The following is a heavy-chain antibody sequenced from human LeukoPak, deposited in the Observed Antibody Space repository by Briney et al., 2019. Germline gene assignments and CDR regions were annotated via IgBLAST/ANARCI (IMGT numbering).Heavy chain of an antibody. D-gene: IGHD3-22*01. V-gene: IGHV3-33*06. J-gene: IGHJ3*02. CDR1: GFTFSSYG. Sequence: GGSLRLSCAASGFTFSSYGMHWVRQAPGKGLEWVAVIWYDGSNKYYADSVKGRFTISRDNSKNTLYLQMNSLRAEDTAVYYCAKGHYYDSSGYYPGGAFDIWGQGTMVTVSS. CDR2: IWYDGSNK. CDR3: AKGHYYDSSGYYPGGAFDI.